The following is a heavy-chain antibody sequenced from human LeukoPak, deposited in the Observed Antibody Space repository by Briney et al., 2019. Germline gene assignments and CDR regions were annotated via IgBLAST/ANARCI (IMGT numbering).Heavy chain of an antibody. CDR3: ARDRGSITMVRGVNYY. CDR2: ISSGSETI. D-gene: IGHD3-10*01. V-gene: IGHV3-48*04. J-gene: IGHJ4*02. CDR1: GFSFSGHS. Sequence: GGSLRLSCEASGFSFSGHSMNWVRQAPGKGLEWVSYISSGSETIYYADSVKGRFTISRDNAKNSLFLQMNSLRAEDTAVYYCARDRGSITMVRGVNYYWGQGTLVTVSS.